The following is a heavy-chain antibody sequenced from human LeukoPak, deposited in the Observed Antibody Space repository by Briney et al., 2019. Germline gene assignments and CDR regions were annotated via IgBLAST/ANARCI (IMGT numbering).Heavy chain of an antibody. CDR3: AQQLGYCSGGSCYFTS. CDR2: INNDGDNT. Sequence: GGSLRLFCAASGFTFRTYAMSWVRQPPGKGLEWVSAINNDGDNTYYADSVKGRFSVSRDNSKNTLHLQMNSLRAEDTAKYYCAQQLGYCSGGSCYFTSWGQGTLVTVSS. J-gene: IGHJ5*02. D-gene: IGHD2-15*01. CDR1: GFTFRTYA. V-gene: IGHV3-23*01.